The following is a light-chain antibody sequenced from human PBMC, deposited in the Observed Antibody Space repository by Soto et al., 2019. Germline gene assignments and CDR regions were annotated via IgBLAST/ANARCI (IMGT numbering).Light chain of an antibody. CDR3: QQYNNWPPIT. CDR1: QSVAIS. J-gene: IGKJ5*01. CDR2: GAS. Sequence: IVMTQSPATLSVSPGERATLSCRASQSVAISLAWYQQKPGQAPRLLIYGASTRATGVPARFSGSGSGTEFTLTISSLQSEDVAVYYCQQYNNWPPITFGQGTRLEIK. V-gene: IGKV3-15*01.